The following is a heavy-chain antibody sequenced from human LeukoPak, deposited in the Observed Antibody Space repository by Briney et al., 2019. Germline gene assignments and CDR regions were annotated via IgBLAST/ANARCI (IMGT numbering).Heavy chain of an antibody. V-gene: IGHV1-18*01. D-gene: IGHD2-2*01. CDR3: ARDLVVPAAHEIPPDY. J-gene: IGHJ4*02. CDR2: ISAYNGNT. Sequence: ASVKVSCKASGYTFTSYGISWVRQAPGQGLEWMGWISAYNGNTNYAQKLQGRVTMTTDTSTSTAYMELRSLRSDDTAVYYCARDLVVPAAHEIPPDYGGQGTLVTASS. CDR1: GYTFTSYG.